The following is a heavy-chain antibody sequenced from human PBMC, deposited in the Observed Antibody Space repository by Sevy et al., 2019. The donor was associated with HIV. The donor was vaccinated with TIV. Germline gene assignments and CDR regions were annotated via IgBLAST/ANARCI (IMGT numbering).Heavy chain of an antibody. V-gene: IGHV3-21*01. CDR3: ARNLDYYDTSAFYS. CDR2: ISSAGSYI. Sequence: WGSLRLSCAASGFTFSYYDMNWVRQAPGKGLEWVSSISSAGSYIKYGDSVKGRFTISRDNAKNSLYLQMNSLRAEDTAVYFCARNLDYYDTSAFYSWGQGTPVTVSS. J-gene: IGHJ5*01. CDR1: GFTFSYYD. D-gene: IGHD3-22*01.